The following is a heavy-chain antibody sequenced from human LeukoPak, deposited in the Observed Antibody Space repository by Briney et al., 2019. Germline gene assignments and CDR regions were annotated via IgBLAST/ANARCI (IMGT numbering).Heavy chain of an antibody. CDR1: GSSISSGYS. V-gene: IGHV4-38-2*01. CDR2: IYHIGST. CDR3: ARVRDGDYCDY. Sequence: WETLTLTCVVSGSSISSGYSWGWIRQTPGKGLEWIGSIYHIGSTYYKPSLKSRVTISVDTSKNQFSLKLTSVTAADTAVYYCARVRDGDYCDYWGQGILVTVSS. D-gene: IGHD4-17*01. J-gene: IGHJ4*02.